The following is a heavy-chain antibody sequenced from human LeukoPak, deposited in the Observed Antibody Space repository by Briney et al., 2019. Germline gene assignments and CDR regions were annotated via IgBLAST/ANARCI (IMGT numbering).Heavy chain of an antibody. V-gene: IGHV3-53*05. CDR3: AKVRFGELEANFDY. Sequence: GGSLRLSCAASGFTVSSSYMSWVRQAPGKGLEWVSVIYSGGSTYYADSVKGRFTISRDNSKNTLYLQVNSLRAEDTAVYYCAKVRFGELEANFDYWGQGTLVTVSS. CDR2: IYSGGST. D-gene: IGHD3-10*01. J-gene: IGHJ4*02. CDR1: GFTVSSSY.